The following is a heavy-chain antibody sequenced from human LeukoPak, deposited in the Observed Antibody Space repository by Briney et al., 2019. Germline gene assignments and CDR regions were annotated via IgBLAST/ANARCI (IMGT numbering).Heavy chain of an antibody. CDR2: IYYSGTT. CDR3: ARGGGCGGDCYSSREDYYFDY. Sequence: SETLSLTCSVSGGSISAYYWSWVRQPPGQGLEWIGYIYYSGTTNYSPSLKSRVTITTDSSKNQFSLKLSSVTAADTAVYYCARGGGCGGDCYSSREDYYFDYWGQGTLVTVSS. D-gene: IGHD2-21*02. V-gene: IGHV4-59*12. CDR1: GGSISAYY. J-gene: IGHJ4*02.